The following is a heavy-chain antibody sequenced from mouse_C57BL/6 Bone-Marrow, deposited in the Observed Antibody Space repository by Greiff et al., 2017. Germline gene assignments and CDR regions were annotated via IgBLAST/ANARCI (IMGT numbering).Heavy chain of an antibody. J-gene: IGHJ2*01. CDR1: GYTFTSYW. CDR2: IDPSDSYT. V-gene: IGHV1-69*01. Sequence: VQLQQPGAELVMPGASVKLSCKASGYTFTSYWMHWVKQRPGQGLEWIGEIDPSDSYTNYNQKFKGKSTLTVDKSSSTAYMQLSSLTSEDSAVYYCARSGVYYVYVYWGRGTTLTVSS. CDR3: ARSGVYYVYVY. D-gene: IGHD2-1*01.